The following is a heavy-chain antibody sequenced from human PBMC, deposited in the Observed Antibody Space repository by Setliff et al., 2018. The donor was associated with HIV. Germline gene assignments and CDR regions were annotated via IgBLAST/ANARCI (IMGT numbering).Heavy chain of an antibody. D-gene: IGHD3-10*01. Sequence: ASVKVSCKASGYTFTDYFLHWVRQATGQGLEWMGWMNPNSGDTGYAQKFQGRVTMTRNTSISTAFMELSSLRSEDTAVYYCARGRSLVRGSGSPEYYYMDVWGKGTTVTVSS. CDR1: GYTFTDYF. CDR2: MNPNSGDT. CDR3: ARGRSLVRGSGSPEYYYMDV. V-gene: IGHV1-8*02. J-gene: IGHJ6*03.